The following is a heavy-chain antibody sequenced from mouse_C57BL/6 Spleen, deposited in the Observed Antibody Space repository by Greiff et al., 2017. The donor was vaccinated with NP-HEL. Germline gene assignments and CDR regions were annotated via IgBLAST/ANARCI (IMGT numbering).Heavy chain of an antibody. CDR2: INPSSGYT. CDR1: GYTFPSYW. J-gene: IGHJ4*01. Sequence: QVQLQQSGAELAQPGASVKLSCKASGYTFPSYWMHLVKPRPGQGLEWIGYINPSSGYTKYNQTFKDKTPLTADKASSTAYMQLSSLTYEYSAVYYCATSTGTLGYYYAMDDWGQGTSVTVSS. D-gene: IGHD4-1*02. V-gene: IGHV1-7*01. CDR3: ATSTGTLGYYYAMDD.